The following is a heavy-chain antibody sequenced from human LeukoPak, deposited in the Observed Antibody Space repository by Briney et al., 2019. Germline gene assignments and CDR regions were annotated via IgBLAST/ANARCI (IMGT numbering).Heavy chain of an antibody. CDR2: INPNSGGT. J-gene: IGHJ4*02. D-gene: IGHD3-10*01. CDR3: ARSFRDEVRGVIFYYFDQ. CDR1: GYTFMDYY. V-gene: IGHV1-2*02. Sequence: ASVKVSCKASGYTFMDYYMHWVRQAPGQGLEWMGWINPNSGGTNYAQKFQGRVTMTTDTSISTAYMELSRLRSDDTAVYYCARSFRDEVRGVIFYYFDQWGQGTLVTVSS.